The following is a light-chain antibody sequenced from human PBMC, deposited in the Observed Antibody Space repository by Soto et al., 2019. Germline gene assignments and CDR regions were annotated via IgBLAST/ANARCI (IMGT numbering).Light chain of an antibody. J-gene: IGLJ3*02. CDR2: EVT. Sequence: QSALTQPASVSGSPGQSITISCTGTSSDVGGYNYVSWYQQHPGKAPKLMIYEVTNRPSGVSNRFSGSKSGNTASLTISGLPAEDEPDYYRRSFPPSGTWVFGGGTKLT. V-gene: IGLV2-14*01. CDR3: RSFPPSGTWV. CDR1: SSDVGGYNY.